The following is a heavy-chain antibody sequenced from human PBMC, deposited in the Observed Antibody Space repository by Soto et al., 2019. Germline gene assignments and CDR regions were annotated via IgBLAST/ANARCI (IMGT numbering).Heavy chain of an antibody. CDR1: GSTFSNCA. D-gene: IGHD5-18*01. J-gene: IGHJ6*02. Sequence: QVQLVQSGAEVKNPGSSVKVSCRASGSTFSNCAISWVRQAPGQGLEWVGGIIPILGTTNYAQKFQGRVTITADESTSTAYMELSSLRSEGTAIYYCATDLPVSDDHVDSAMVIFYYYYGMDVWGPGTTVTVS. CDR3: ATDLPVSDDHVDSAMVIFYYYYGMDV. CDR2: IIPILGTT. V-gene: IGHV1-69*01.